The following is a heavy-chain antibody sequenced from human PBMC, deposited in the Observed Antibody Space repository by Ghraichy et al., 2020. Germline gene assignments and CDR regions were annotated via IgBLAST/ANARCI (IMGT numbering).Heavy chain of an antibody. Sequence: SETLSLTCAVYGGSFSGYHWTWIRQPPGKWLECIGEIDHSGSTNHNPSLRSRVTMSIDTSRNQFSLKLSYVTAADTAVYYCARATIRDGMDVWGQGTTVTVSS. D-gene: IGHD5-12*01. V-gene: IGHV4-34*01. J-gene: IGHJ6*02. CDR3: ARATIRDGMDV. CDR2: IDHSGST. CDR1: GGSFSGYH.